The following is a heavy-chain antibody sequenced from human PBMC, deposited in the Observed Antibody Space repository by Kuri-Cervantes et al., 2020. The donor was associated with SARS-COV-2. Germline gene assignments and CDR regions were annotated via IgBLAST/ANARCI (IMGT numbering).Heavy chain of an antibody. D-gene: IGHD6-19*01. V-gene: IGHV3-66*02. CDR2: IYSGGST. CDR1: GFTVSSNY. Sequence: GGSLRLSCAASGFTVSSNYMSWVRQAPGKGLGWVSVIYSGGSTYYADSVKGRFTISRDNSKNMLYLQMNSLRAEDTAVYYCARVEVAGMSYGVDVWGQGTTVTVSS. CDR3: ARVEVAGMSYGVDV. J-gene: IGHJ6*02.